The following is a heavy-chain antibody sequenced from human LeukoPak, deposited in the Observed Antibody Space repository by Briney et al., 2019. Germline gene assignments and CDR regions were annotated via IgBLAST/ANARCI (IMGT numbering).Heavy chain of an antibody. V-gene: IGHV3-48*03. CDR1: GFTFSSYE. J-gene: IGHJ4*02. Sequence: GGSLRLSCAASGFTFSSYEMNWVRQAPGKGLEWVSYISSSGSTIYYADSVKGRFTISRDNAKNSLYLQMNSLRAEDTAVYYCARNWNWPFYYFDYWGQGTLVTVSS. CDR3: ARNWNWPFYYFDY. CDR2: ISSSGSTI. D-gene: IGHD1-7*01.